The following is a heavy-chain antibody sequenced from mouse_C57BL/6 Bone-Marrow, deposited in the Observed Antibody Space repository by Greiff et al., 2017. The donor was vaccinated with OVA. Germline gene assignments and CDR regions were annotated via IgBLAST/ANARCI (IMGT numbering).Heavy chain of an antibody. CDR3: ARGGYYGSSEGAMDY. D-gene: IGHD1-1*01. CDR1: GYTFTSYW. V-gene: IGHV1-64*01. Sequence: VQLQQPGAELVKPGASVKLSCKASGYTFTSYWMHWVKQRPGQGLEWIGMIHPNSGSTNYNEKFKSKATLTVDKSSSTAYMQLSSLTSEDSAVYDCARGGYYGSSEGAMDYWGQGTSVTVSS. J-gene: IGHJ4*01. CDR2: IHPNSGST.